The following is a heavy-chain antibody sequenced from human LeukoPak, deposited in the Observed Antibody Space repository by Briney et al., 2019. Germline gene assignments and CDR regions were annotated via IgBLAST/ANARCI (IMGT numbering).Heavy chain of an antibody. CDR1: GFTFSSYA. V-gene: IGHV3-23*01. CDR3: AKDQLGAYCSSTSCYNFDY. D-gene: IGHD2-2*02. J-gene: IGHJ4*02. Sequence: GGSLRLSCAASGFTFSSYAMSWVRQAPGKGLEWVSAISGSGGSTYYADSVKGRFTISRANSKNTLYLQMNSLRAEDTAVYYCAKDQLGAYCSSTSCYNFDYWGQGTLVTVSS. CDR2: ISGSGGST.